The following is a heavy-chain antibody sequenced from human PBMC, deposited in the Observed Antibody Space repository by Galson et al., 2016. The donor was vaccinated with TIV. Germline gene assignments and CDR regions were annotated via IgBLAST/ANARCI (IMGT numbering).Heavy chain of an antibody. CDR1: GYIFANYY. CDR2: INPDSGDT. Sequence: SVKVSCKASGYIFANYYMHWVRQAPGEGLEWMGWINPDSGDTSFAQKFQGRLTMTRDTSIATAYMDLSRLTSGDTAVYYCARVVRRFLEWLDYWYFDVWGRGTQVTVSS. D-gene: IGHD3-3*01. CDR3: ARVVRRFLEWLDYWYFDV. V-gene: IGHV1-2*02. J-gene: IGHJ2*01.